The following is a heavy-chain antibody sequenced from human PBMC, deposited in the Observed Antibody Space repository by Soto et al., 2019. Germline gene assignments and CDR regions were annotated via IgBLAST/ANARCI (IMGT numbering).Heavy chain of an antibody. CDR3: ARAHTRLPTDN. CDR2: ISSSSSYI. Sequence: GGSLRLSCAASGFTFSSYSMNWVRQAPGKGLEWVSSISSSSSYIYYADSVKGRFTISRDNAKNSLYLQMNSLRAEDTAVYYCARAHTRLPTDNWGQGTLVTVSS. CDR1: GFTFSSYS. D-gene: IGHD4-17*01. V-gene: IGHV3-21*01. J-gene: IGHJ4*02.